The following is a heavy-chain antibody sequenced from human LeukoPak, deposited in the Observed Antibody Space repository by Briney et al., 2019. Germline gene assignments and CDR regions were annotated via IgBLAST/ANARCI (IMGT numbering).Heavy chain of an antibody. CDR3: ARGNYVWGSYCLDY. D-gene: IGHD3-16*01. CDR1: GFTFSSYA. Sequence: PGGSLRLSCVASGFTFSSYAMHWVRQAPGKGLEWVAVISYDGSNKYYADSVKGRFTISRDNSKNTLYLQMNSLRAEDTAVYYCARGNYVWGSYCLDYWGQGTLVTVSS. V-gene: IGHV3-30-3*01. J-gene: IGHJ4*02. CDR2: ISYDGSNK.